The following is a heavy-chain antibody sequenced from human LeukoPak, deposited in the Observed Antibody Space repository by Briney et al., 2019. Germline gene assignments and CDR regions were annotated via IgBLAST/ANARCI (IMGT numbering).Heavy chain of an antibody. CDR2: INHSGST. D-gene: IGHD3-10*01. CDR3: ARVRRGRGVALHFDY. V-gene: IGHV4-34*01. CDR1: SGSFSGYY. J-gene: IGHJ4*02. Sequence: SETLSLTCAVYSGSFSGYYWSWIRQPPGKGLEWIGEINHSGSTNYNPSLKSRVTISVDTSKNQFSLKLSSVTAADTAVYYCARVRRGRGVALHFDYWGQGTLVTVSS.